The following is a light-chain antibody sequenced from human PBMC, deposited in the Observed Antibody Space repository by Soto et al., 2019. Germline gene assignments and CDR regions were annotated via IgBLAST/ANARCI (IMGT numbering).Light chain of an antibody. V-gene: IGLV2-14*01. J-gene: IGLJ1*01. CDR2: EVS. CDR3: SSYTTSSTLLYV. Sequence: QSALTQPASVSGSPGQSITISCTGTSSDVGGYNSVSWCQQHPGKAPKLMIYEVSNRPSGVSNRFSGSKSGNTASLTISGLQAEDEADYYCSSYTTSSTLLYVFGTGTKVTVL. CDR1: SSDVGGYNS.